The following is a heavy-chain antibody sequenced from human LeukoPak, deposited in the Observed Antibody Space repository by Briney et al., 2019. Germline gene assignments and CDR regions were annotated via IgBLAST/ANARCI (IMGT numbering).Heavy chain of an antibody. Sequence: KPGGSLRLSCAASGFAFSDCYMTWIRQAPGKGLEYTSYIGGSGGDITYADSVRGRFTVSRDNAKNSLYLRMNSLRVEDTAVYYCARYARELDYWGQGSLVTVSS. CDR2: IGGSGGDI. CDR1: GFAFSDCY. J-gene: IGHJ4*02. D-gene: IGHD2-2*01. V-gene: IGHV3-11*01. CDR3: ARYARELDY.